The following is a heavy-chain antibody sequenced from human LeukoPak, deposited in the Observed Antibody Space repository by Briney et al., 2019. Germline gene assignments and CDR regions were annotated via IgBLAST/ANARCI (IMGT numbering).Heavy chain of an antibody. CDR3: ARVTSATHFDY. J-gene: IGHJ4*02. Sequence: SETLSLTCAVSNGSISSTSYSLAWIRQPPGKGLEWIGYIYYSGSAYYNPSLRSRVTMSVDTSKNQFSLKLSSVTAADTAVYYCARVTSATHFDYWGQGTLVTVSS. D-gene: IGHD6-25*01. CDR2: IYYSGSA. CDR1: NGSISSTSYS. V-gene: IGHV4-30-4*07.